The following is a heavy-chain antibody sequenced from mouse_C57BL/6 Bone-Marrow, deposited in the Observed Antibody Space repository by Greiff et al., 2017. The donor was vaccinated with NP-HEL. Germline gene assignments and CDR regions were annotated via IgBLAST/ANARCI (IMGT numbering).Heavy chain of an antibody. D-gene: IGHD2-5*01. J-gene: IGHJ3*01. V-gene: IGHV3-6*01. CDR2: ISYDGSN. Sequence: EVQLQQSGPGLVKPSQSLSLTCSVTGYSITSGYYWNWIRQFPGNKLEWMGYISYDGSNNYNPSLKNRISITRDTSKNQFFLKLNSMTTENTATYYCARDTYYSNYVLAYWGQGTLVTVSA. CDR3: ARDTYYSNYVLAY. CDR1: GYSITSGYY.